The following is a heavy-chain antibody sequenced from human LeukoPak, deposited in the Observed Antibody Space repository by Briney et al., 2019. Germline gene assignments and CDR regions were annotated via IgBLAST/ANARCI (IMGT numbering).Heavy chain of an antibody. CDR3: ASGKHYFYYYMDV. CDR1: RFTFSSYV. CDR2: ISSSGSII. J-gene: IGHJ6*03. D-gene: IGHD1-26*01. Sequence: PGGSLRLSRAASRFTFSSYVMNWVRQAPGTGVGGVSYISSSGSIIYYADSVKGRFTISRDNAKNSLYLRMNSLRAEDTADYDRASGKHYFYYYMDVWGKGTTVTISS. V-gene: IGHV3-48*03.